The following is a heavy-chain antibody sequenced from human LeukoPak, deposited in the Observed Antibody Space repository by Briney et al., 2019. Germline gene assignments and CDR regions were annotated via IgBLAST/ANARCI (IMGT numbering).Heavy chain of an antibody. CDR3: ARGYSSSPQPYYMDV. J-gene: IGHJ6*03. Sequence: ASVKVSCKASGGTFSSYAISWVRQAPGQGLEWMGGIIPIFGTANYAQKFQGRVTITTDESTSPAYMELSSLRSEDTAVYYCARGYSSSPQPYYMDVWGKGTTVTVFS. CDR1: GGTFSSYA. CDR2: IIPIFGTA. D-gene: IGHD6-6*01. V-gene: IGHV1-69*05.